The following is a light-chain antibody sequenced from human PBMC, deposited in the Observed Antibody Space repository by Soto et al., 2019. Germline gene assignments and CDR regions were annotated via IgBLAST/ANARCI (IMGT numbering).Light chain of an antibody. V-gene: IGKV2-24*01. J-gene: IGKJ1*01. CDR2: NIS. CDR3: MQATQPPLT. Sequence: IVMTQTPLSSPVTLGQPASISCRSSQSLVNSDGKTYLSWLQQRPSQPPRLLIYNISNRFSGVPDRFSGSGAGTDFTLKISRVEAEEVGVYYCMQATQPPLTFGQGTKVEIK. CDR1: QSLVNSDGKTY.